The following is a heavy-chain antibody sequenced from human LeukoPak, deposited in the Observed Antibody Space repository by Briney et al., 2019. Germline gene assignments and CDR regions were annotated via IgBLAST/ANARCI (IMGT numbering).Heavy chain of an antibody. CDR1: GGSISSYC. J-gene: IGHJ5*02. CDR2: IYYSGGT. CDR3: ARDANWFYP. Sequence: SETLSLTCTVSGGSISSYCWSWIRQPPGKGLEWIGYIYYSGGTNSNPSLKNRVTISLDTSKNQFSLKLSSVTATDTAVYYCARDANWFYPWGQGTLVTVSS. V-gene: IGHV4-59*01.